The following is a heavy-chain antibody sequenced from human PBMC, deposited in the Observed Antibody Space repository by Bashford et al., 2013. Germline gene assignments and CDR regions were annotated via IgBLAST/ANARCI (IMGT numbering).Heavy chain of an antibody. CDR1: GYKFPTYW. V-gene: IGHV5-51*01. D-gene: IGHD2-8*01. CDR2: ISPVDSEV. CDR3: ARQGLREWANPNWFDP. Sequence: GESLKISCKDSGYKFPTYWIAWVRQMPGKGLEWMGVISPVDSEVRYSPSFQGQVTISVDKSISTVSLQWSSLKASDTAMYYCARQGLREWANPNWFDPWGQGTLGHRLL. J-gene: IGHJ5*02.